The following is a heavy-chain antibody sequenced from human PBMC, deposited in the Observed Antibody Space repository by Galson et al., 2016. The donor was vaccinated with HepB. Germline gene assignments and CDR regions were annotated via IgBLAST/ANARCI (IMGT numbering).Heavy chain of an antibody. D-gene: IGHD4-23*01. J-gene: IGHJ6*02. CDR1: GYTFTSYY. Sequence: SVKVSCKASGYTFTSYYIHWVRQAPGQGLEWMGIINPSAGTTSYAQRFQGRITMTRDKSTNTVYMELSSLRSEDTAVYYCARPGHDYGGHWGRPLIYYYGMDVWGQGTTGT. CDR3: ARPGHDYGGHWGRPLIYYYGMDV. V-gene: IGHV1-46*01. CDR2: INPSAGTT.